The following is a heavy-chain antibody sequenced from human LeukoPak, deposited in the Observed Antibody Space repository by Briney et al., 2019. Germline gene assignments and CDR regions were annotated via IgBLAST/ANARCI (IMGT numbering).Heavy chain of an antibody. V-gene: IGHV3-23*01. Sequence: PRGSLRLSRAASGFTFSSYAMSWVRQAPGKGLELVSAISGSGAYTYYADSVKGRFTISRDNSKNTLYLQMNSLTAEDTAVYYCAKDLWFGELRGTYDYWGQGTLVTVSS. CDR3: AKDLWFGELRGTYDY. CDR1: GFTFSSYA. D-gene: IGHD3-10*01. CDR2: ISGSGAYT. J-gene: IGHJ4*02.